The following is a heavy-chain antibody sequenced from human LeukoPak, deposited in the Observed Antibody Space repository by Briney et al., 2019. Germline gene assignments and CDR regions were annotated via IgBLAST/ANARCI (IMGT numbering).Heavy chain of an antibody. V-gene: IGHV3-23*01. CDR2: IWGNGDST. J-gene: IGHJ4*02. CDR3: AKVQAASSGWYFDY. CDR1: GFIFSSYA. D-gene: IGHD6-19*01. Sequence: GGSLRLSCAASGFIFSSYAMNWVRQAPGKGLEWVSGIWGNGDSTYYADSVKGRFTISRDNSKNTLYLQMNSLRAEDTAVYYCAKVQAASSGWYFDYWGQGTLVTVSS.